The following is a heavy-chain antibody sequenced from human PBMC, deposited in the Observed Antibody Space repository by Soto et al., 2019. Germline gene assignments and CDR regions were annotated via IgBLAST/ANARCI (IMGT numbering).Heavy chain of an antibody. V-gene: IGHV4-39*01. Sequence: QLQLQESGPGLVKPSETLSLTCTVSGGSISSSSYYWGWIRQPPGKGLEWIGSIYYSGSTYYNPAPKIRVTRPVDTSKTQFSLKLSSVTAADTAVYYCARRGSSSWYGYWGQGTLVTVSS. CDR1: GGSISSSSYY. J-gene: IGHJ4*02. CDR2: IYYSGST. D-gene: IGHD6-13*01. CDR3: ARRGSSSWYGY.